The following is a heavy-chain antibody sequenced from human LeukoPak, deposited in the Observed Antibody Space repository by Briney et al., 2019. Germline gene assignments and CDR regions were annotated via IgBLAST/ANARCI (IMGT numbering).Heavy chain of an antibody. V-gene: IGHV1-46*01. CDR2: INPSGGST. J-gene: IGHJ6*02. D-gene: IGHD3-3*01. CDR3: AREGFPPKISDFWSGLGPNYYYGMDV. CDR1: GYTFTSYY. Sequence: GASVKVSCKASGYTFTSYYMHWVRQAPGQGLEWMGIINPSGGSTSYTQKFQGRVTMTRDTSTSTVYMELSSLRSEDTAVYYCAREGFPPKISDFWSGLGPNYYYGMDVWGQGTTVTVSS.